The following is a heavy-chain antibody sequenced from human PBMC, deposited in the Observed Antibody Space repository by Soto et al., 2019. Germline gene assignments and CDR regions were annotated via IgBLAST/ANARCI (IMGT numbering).Heavy chain of an antibody. CDR2: IYDSGST. CDR3: ARDRYRGSQGWFDP. Sequence: SETLSLTCTVFGGSISGYYWSWIRQSPGKGLEWIGDIYDSGSTSYNPSLKSRVMISVDTSRNEFSLTLTSVTSADTAVYFCARDRYRGSQGWFDPWGHGILVTVSS. D-gene: IGHD1-26*01. V-gene: IGHV4-59*01. J-gene: IGHJ5*02. CDR1: GGSISGYY.